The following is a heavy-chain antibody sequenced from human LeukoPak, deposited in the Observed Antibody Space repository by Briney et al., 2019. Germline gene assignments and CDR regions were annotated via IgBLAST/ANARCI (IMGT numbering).Heavy chain of an antibody. CDR1: GGTFSSYA. D-gene: IGHD6-19*01. Sequence: ASVKVSCKASGGTFSSYAISWVRQAPGQGLEWMGRIIPILGIANYAQKFQGRVTITADKSTSTAYMELSSLRSEDTAVYYCARGTWLVNYFDYWGQGTLVTVSS. CDR2: IIPILGIA. V-gene: IGHV1-69*04. J-gene: IGHJ4*02. CDR3: ARGTWLVNYFDY.